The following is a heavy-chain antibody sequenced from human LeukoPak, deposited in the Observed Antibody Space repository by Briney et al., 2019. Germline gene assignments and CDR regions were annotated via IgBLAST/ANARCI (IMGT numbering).Heavy chain of an antibody. V-gene: IGHV3-21*04. CDR3: AKFCSGYNCHGGVDY. CDR2: ISSSSSYI. CDR1: GFTFSSYS. Sequence: PGGSLRLSCAASGFTFSSYSMNWVRQAPGKGLEWVSSISSSSSYIYYADSVKGRFTISRDNSRNTLYLQMNSLRAEDTAIYYCAKFCSGYNCHGGVDYWGQGTLVTVSS. D-gene: IGHD3-22*01. J-gene: IGHJ4*02.